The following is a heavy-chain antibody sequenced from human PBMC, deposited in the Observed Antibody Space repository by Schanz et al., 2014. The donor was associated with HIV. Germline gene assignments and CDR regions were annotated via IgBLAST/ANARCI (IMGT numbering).Heavy chain of an antibody. Sequence: VQLVESGGGLVKPGGSLRLSCVASGFTFGDHYMTWIRQAPGKGLEWVAHITGPGDTMYYADSVKGRFTISRDNSKNTLYLQMNSLRAEDTAVYYCARVANWDYYGMDVWGRGTTVTVSS. CDR3: ARVANWDYYGMDV. CDR2: ITGPGDTM. V-gene: IGHV3-11*04. J-gene: IGHJ6*02. D-gene: IGHD3-16*01. CDR1: GFTFGDHY.